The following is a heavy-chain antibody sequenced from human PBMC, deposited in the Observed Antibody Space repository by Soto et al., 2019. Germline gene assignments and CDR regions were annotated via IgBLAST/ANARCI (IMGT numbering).Heavy chain of an antibody. D-gene: IGHD6-13*01. CDR3: AREVIAAASRSIDY. CDR1: GGSISSGGYY. Sequence: QVQLQESGPGLVKPSQTLSLTCTVSGGSISSGGYYWSWIRQHPGKGLEWIGYIYYSGSTYFNPSLESRVTISVDTSKNQFSLKLSSVTAADTAVYYCAREVIAAASRSIDYWGQGTLVTVSS. V-gene: IGHV4-31*03. CDR2: IYYSGST. J-gene: IGHJ4*02.